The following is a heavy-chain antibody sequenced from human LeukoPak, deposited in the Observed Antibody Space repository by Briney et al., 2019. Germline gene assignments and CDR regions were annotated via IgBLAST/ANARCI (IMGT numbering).Heavy chain of an antibody. Sequence: ASVKVSCKASGYTFTSYGISWVRQAPGQGLEWMGWISAYNGNTNYAQKLQGRVTMTTDTSTSTAYMELSSLRSEDTTVYYCARDQYCSSTSCYFDPWGQGTLVTVSS. V-gene: IGHV1-18*01. CDR2: ISAYNGNT. D-gene: IGHD2-2*01. CDR1: GYTFTSYG. J-gene: IGHJ5*02. CDR3: ARDQYCSSTSCYFDP.